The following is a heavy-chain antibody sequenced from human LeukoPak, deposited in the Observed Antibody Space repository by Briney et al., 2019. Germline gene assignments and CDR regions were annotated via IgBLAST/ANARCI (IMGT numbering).Heavy chain of an antibody. V-gene: IGHV4-39*01. CDR3: ARQVYSGTYYDDY. Sequence: SETLSLTCTVSGGSISSSSYYWGWIRQPPGKGLEWIGSIYYSGSTYYNPSLKSRVTISVDTSKNQFSLKLSSVTAADTAMYYCARQVYSGTYYDDYWGQGTLVTVSS. CDR2: IYYSGST. D-gene: IGHD1-26*01. CDR1: GGSISSSSYY. J-gene: IGHJ4*02.